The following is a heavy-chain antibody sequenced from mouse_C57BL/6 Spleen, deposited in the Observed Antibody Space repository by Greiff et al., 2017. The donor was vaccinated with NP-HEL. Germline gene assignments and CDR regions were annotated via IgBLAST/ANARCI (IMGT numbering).Heavy chain of an antibody. CDR1: GFTFSSYA. Sequence: VKLMESGGGLVKPGGSLKLSCAASGFTFSSYAMSWVRQTPEKRLEWVATISDGGSYTYYPDNVKGRFTISRDNAKNNLYLQMSHLKSEDTAMYYCARDHEGNFDYWGQGTTLTVSS. CDR3: ARDHEGNFDY. V-gene: IGHV5-4*01. J-gene: IGHJ2*01. CDR2: ISDGGSYT.